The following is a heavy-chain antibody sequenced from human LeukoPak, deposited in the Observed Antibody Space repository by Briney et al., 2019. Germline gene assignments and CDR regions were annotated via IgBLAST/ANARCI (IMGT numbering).Heavy chain of an antibody. CDR2: IIPIFGTA. Sequence: SVKVSCKAFGGTFSSYAISWVRQAPGQGLEWMGGIIPIFGTANYAQKFQGRVTITADESTSTAYMELSSLRSEDTAVYYCAREGYIYYDSSGQKRFDYWGQGTLVTVSS. V-gene: IGHV1-69*13. CDR3: AREGYIYYDSSGQKRFDY. J-gene: IGHJ4*02. CDR1: GGTFSSYA. D-gene: IGHD3-22*01.